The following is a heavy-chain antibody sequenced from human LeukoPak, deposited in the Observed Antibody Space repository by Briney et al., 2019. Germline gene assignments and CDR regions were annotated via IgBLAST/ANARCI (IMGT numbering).Heavy chain of an antibody. CDR3: ARGRPSDP. J-gene: IGHJ5*02. CDR2: IYYSGST. Sequence: SETLSLTCTVSGGSISSSSYYWGWIRQPPGKGLEWIGSIYYSGSTYYNPSLKSRVTISVDTSKNQFSLKLSSVTAADTAVYYCARGRPSDPWGQGTLVTVSS. CDR1: GGSISSSSYY. V-gene: IGHV4-39*07.